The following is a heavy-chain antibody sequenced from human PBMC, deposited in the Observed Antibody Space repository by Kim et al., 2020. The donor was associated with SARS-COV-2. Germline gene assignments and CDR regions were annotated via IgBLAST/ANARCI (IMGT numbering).Heavy chain of an antibody. CDR2: ISSSSSTI. J-gene: IGHJ6*02. CDR1: GFTFSSYS. Sequence: GGSLRLSCAASGFTFSSYSMNWVRQAPGKGLEWVSYISSSSSTIYYADSVKGRFTISRDNAKNSLYLQMNSLRDEDTAVYYCARDLRYCSSTSCLYYYYGMDVWGQGTTVTVSS. CDR3: ARDLRYCSSTSCLYYYYGMDV. V-gene: IGHV3-48*02. D-gene: IGHD2-2*01.